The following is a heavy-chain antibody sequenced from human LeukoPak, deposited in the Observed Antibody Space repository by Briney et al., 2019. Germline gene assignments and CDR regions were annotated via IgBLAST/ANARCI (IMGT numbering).Heavy chain of an antibody. CDR3: ARGYCSSTSCYAFSSGWSHYFDY. Sequence: PGGSLRLSCAASGFTFSSYEMNWVRQAPGKGLEWVSYISSSGSTIYYADSVKGRFTISRDNAKNSLYLQMNSLRAEDTAVYYCARGYCSSTSCYAFSSGWSHYFDYWGQGTLVTVSS. D-gene: IGHD2-2*01. CDR2: ISSSGSTI. CDR1: GFTFSSYE. V-gene: IGHV3-48*03. J-gene: IGHJ4*02.